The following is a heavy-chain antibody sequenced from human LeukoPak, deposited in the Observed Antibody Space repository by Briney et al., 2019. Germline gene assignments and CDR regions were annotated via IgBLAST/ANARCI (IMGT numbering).Heavy chain of an antibody. D-gene: IGHD2-2*01. CDR2: ISSSSSYI. CDR1: GFTFSSYS. CDR3: ASFKLGYCSSTSCSVDY. Sequence: GGSLRLSCAASGFTFSSYSMNWVRQAPGKGLEWVSSISSSSSYIYYADSVKGRLTISRDNAKNSLYLQMNSLRAEDTAVYYCASFKLGYCSSTSCSVDYWGQGTLVTVSS. J-gene: IGHJ4*02. V-gene: IGHV3-21*01.